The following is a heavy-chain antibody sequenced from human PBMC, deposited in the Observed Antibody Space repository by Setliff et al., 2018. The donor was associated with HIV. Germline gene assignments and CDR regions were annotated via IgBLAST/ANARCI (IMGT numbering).Heavy chain of an antibody. CDR1: GFDFSRYS. Sequence: PGGSLRLSCAASGFDFSRYSMNWVRQSPGKGLEWVANINQDGNEKFYVDSVRGRFTISRDNAKNSLSLQMNSLRAEDTAVYYCARGHYDVSDWGQGTLVTVSS. J-gene: IGHJ4*02. CDR2: INQDGNEK. CDR3: ARGHYDVSD. V-gene: IGHV3-7*03. D-gene: IGHD5-12*01.